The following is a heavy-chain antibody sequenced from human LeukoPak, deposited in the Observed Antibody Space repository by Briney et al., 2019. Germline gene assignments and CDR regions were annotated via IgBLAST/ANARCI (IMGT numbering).Heavy chain of an antibody. J-gene: IGHJ3*01. CDR1: GFTFRTYS. D-gene: IGHD4-11*01. Sequence: GGSLRVSCAASGFTFRTYSVDWVRQAPGKGLEWVASISTTSSHIYYAESLKGRFTISRDNAKNSLYLQMNSLRAEDTAVYYCARGTTTVQRRDTFDVWGQGTMVTVSS. V-gene: IGHV3-21*01. CDR2: ISTTSSHI. CDR3: ARGTTTVQRRDTFDV.